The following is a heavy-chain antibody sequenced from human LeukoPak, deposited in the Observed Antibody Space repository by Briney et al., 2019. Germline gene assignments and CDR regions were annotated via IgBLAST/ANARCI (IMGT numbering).Heavy chain of an antibody. CDR2: MNPNCGNT. V-gene: IGHV1-8*01. J-gene: IGHJ4*02. CDR1: GYTFTSYD. CDR3: AIGFGRTIFGVVTAIDY. D-gene: IGHD3-3*01. Sequence: ASVKVSCKASGYTFTSYDINWVRQATGQGLEWMGWMNPNCGNTGYAQKFQGRVTMTRNTSISTAYMELSSLRSEDTAVYYCAIGFGRTIFGVVTAIDYWGQGTLVTVSS.